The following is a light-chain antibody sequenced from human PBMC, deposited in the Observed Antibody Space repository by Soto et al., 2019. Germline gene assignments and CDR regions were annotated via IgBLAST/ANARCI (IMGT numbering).Light chain of an antibody. CDR3: ASYAGNNNFVL. Sequence: QSVLAQPPSASGSPRQSVTISCTGTSSDVGAYNYVSWYQQHPGKAPKLVIYEVTERPSGVPERFSGSKSGSTASLTVSGLQAEDEALYYCASYAGNNNFVLFGGGTKLTVL. J-gene: IGLJ2*01. CDR1: SSDVGAYNY. V-gene: IGLV2-8*01. CDR2: EVT.